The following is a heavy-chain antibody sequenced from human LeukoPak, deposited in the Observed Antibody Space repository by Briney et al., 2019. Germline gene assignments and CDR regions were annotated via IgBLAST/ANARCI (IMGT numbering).Heavy chain of an antibody. CDR2: IYSGGST. J-gene: IGHJ3*02. CDR1: GFTVSSNY. Sequence: GGSLRLSCAASGFTVSSNYMSWVRQAPGKGLEWVSVIYSGGSTYYADSVKGRFTISRDNSKNTLHLQMNSLRAEDTAVYYCARDISTPPFDIWGQGTMVTVSS. D-gene: IGHD2-2*01. CDR3: ARDISTPPFDI. V-gene: IGHV3-53*01.